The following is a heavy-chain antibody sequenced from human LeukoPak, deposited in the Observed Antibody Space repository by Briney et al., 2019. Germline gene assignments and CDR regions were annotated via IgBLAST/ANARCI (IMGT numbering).Heavy chain of an antibody. CDR1: GSSFTSYW. Sequence: GASLKISCKGSGSSFTSYWISWVRQMPGKGLEWMGRIDPSDSYTNYSPSFQGHVTISADKSISTAYLQWSSLKASDTAMYYCARHTYYYGSGSYYIAIDYWGQGTLVTVSS. D-gene: IGHD3-10*01. CDR3: ARHTYYYGSGSYYIAIDY. J-gene: IGHJ4*02. V-gene: IGHV5-10-1*01. CDR2: IDPSDSYT.